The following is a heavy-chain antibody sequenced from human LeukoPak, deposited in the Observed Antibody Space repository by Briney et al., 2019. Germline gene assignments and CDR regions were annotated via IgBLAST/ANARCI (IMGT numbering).Heavy chain of an antibody. CDR3: ARADGTGATRAAFDI. CDR2: VYTSGST. Sequence: SETLSLTCTVSGGSISSSSYYWGWIRQPAGKGLEWIGRVYTSGSTNYNPSLKSRVTMSVDTSKNQFSLKLSSVTAADTAVYYCARADGTGATRAAFDIWGQGTMVTVSS. CDR1: GGSISSSSYY. J-gene: IGHJ3*02. D-gene: IGHD1-26*01. V-gene: IGHV4-61*02.